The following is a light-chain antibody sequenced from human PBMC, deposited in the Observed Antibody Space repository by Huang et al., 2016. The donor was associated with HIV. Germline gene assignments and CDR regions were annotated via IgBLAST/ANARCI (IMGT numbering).Light chain of an antibody. Sequence: DIQMTQSPSSLSASVGASVTITCRASQAIDNYLAWYQQRAGTVPKLLIFAASALKSGVPSRFRGSGSGTHFSLNISGLQPEDVATYYCQKYNTVPITFGQGTRLEI. CDR1: QAIDNY. CDR2: AAS. CDR3: QKYNTVPIT. V-gene: IGKV1-27*01. J-gene: IGKJ5*01.